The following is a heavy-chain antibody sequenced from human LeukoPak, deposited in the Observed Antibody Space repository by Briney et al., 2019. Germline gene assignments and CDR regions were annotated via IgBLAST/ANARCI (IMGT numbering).Heavy chain of an antibody. CDR3: ARAYRRITGTTRPHYYYYYMDV. V-gene: IGHV3-72*01. Sequence: GGSLRLSCAASGFTFSDHYMDWVRQAPGKGLEWVGRTRNKANSYTTEYAASVSGRFTISRDDSKNSLYLQMNSLKTEDTAVYYCARAYRRITGTTRPHYYYYYMDVWGKGTTVTVSS. CDR2: TRNKANSYTT. CDR1: GFTFSDHY. J-gene: IGHJ6*03. D-gene: IGHD1-7*01.